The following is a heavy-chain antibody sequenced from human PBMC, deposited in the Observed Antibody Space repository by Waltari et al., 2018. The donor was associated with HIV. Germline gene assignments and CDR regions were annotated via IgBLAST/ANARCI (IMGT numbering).Heavy chain of an antibody. J-gene: IGHJ6*02. CDR2: IWYDGTNK. D-gene: IGHD6-25*01. V-gene: IGHV3-33*01. CDR3: ARDRSEGGGCYYYGLDV. Sequence: QVQLVESGGGVVQPGRSLRLSCAASGFTFSSYGMHWVRQAPGKGVEWVAVIWYDGTNKYYADSVKGRFTISRDNSKNTLYLQMNSLRAEDTAVYYCARDRSEGGGCYYYGLDVWGQGTTVTVSS. CDR1: GFTFSSYG.